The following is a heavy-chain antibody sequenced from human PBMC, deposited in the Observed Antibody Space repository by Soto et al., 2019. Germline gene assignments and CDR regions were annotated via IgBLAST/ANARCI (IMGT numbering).Heavy chain of an antibody. CDR1: GGSISSSSYY. CDR3: ARHLPRIAVTGIDY. CDR2: IYYSGST. D-gene: IGHD6-19*01. J-gene: IGHJ4*02. Sequence: SETLSLTCTVSGGSISSSSYYWGWIRQPPGKGLEWIGGIYYSGSTYYNPSLKSRVTISVDTSKNQFSLKLTSVTAADTAVYYCARHLPRIAVTGIDYWGQGTLVTVSS. V-gene: IGHV4-39*01.